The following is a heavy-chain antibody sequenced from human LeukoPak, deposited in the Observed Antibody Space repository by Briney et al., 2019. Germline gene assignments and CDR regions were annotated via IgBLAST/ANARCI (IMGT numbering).Heavy chain of an antibody. CDR3: ARIWPDL. D-gene: IGHD3-10*01. Sequence: SETLSLTCAVYGESFSGYFWSWIRQPPGKGLEWIGEINHSGYTNYNPSLKSRVTISVDTSKKQFSLRLNSVTAADTAVYYCARIWPDLWGRGTLVTVSS. V-gene: IGHV4-34*01. CDR1: GESFSGYF. CDR2: INHSGYT. J-gene: IGHJ2*01.